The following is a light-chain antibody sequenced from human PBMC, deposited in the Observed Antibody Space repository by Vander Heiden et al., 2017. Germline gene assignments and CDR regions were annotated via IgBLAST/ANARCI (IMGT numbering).Light chain of an antibody. CDR2: SNN. Sequence: QSLLTPPPSASGTPGQRVTISCSGSGSNIGSNAVNWYHQVPGTAPKLLIYSNNQRPSGVPDRFSGSKSGTSGSLAISGLQSEDEADYYCAAWDDRLNGPVFGGGTKLTVL. V-gene: IGLV1-44*01. CDR3: AAWDDRLNGPV. CDR1: GSNIGSNA. J-gene: IGLJ3*02.